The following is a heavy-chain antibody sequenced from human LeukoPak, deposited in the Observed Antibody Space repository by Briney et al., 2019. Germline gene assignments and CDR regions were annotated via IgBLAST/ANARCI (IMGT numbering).Heavy chain of an antibody. CDR2: IYGSGIT. V-gene: IGHV4-30-4*01. CDR3: ARGYSSSWYYFDY. Sequence: SETLSLTCTISGGSISSGDYYWSWVRQPPGKGLEWIGCIYGSGITSYNPSLKSRVTISVDTSKNQFSLKLSSVTAADTAVYYCARGYSSSWYYFDYWGQGALVTVSS. CDR1: GGSISSGDYY. J-gene: IGHJ4*02. D-gene: IGHD6-13*01.